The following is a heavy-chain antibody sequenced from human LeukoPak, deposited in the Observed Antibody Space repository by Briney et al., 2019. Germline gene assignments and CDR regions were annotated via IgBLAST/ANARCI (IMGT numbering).Heavy chain of an antibody. CDR3: AGGRPQDYGDFNY. Sequence: SETLSLTCTVSGASITTYYWSWIRQPAGKGLEWIGRIYTSGSTNYNPSLKSRVTISVDTSKNQFSLKLSSVTAADTAVYYCAGGRPQDYGDFNYWGQGTLVTVSS. CDR2: IYTSGST. V-gene: IGHV4-4*07. D-gene: IGHD4-17*01. J-gene: IGHJ4*02. CDR1: GASITTYY.